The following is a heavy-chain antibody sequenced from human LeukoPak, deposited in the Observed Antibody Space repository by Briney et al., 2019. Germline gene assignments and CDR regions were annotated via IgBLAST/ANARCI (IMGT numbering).Heavy chain of an antibody. V-gene: IGHV1-2*06. CDR2: INPNSGGT. CDR1: GYTFTGYY. CDR3: ARDVKKGGNIFDY. Sequence: ASVKVSCKASGYTFTGYYMHWVRQAPGQGLEWMGRINPNSGGTNYAQKFQGRVTMTRDTSISTAYMELSRLRSDDTAVYYCARDVKKGGNIFDYWGQGTLVTVSS. D-gene: IGHD4-23*01. J-gene: IGHJ4*02.